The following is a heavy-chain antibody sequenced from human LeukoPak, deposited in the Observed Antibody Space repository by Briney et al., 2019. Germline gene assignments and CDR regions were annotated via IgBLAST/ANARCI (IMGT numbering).Heavy chain of an antibody. V-gene: IGHV4-39*01. CDR1: GGSISSSSYY. CDR3: ARNVVVVPAAPDTAMVSEGFDY. D-gene: IGHD2-2*01. CDR2: IYYSGST. Sequence: SETLSLTCTVSGGSISSSSYYWGWIRQPPGKGLEWIGSIYYSGSTYYNPSLKSRVTISVDTSKNQFSLKLSSVTAADTAVYYCARNVVVVPAAPDTAMVSEGFDYWGQGTLVTVSS. J-gene: IGHJ4*02.